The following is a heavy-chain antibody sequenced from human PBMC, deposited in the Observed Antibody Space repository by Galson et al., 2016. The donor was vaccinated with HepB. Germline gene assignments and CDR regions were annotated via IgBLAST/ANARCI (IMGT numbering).Heavy chain of an antibody. D-gene: IGHD4-17*01. J-gene: IGHJ4*01. CDR1: GFTVSSDY. Sequence: SLRLSCAASGFTVSSDYMSWVRQAPGKGLEWVSIIYSGGTTYYADSGKGRFTISRDNSKNTLYLQMNSLRAEDKAGYYCARGPNDYGRALGYWGHGTRVTVSS. V-gene: IGHV3-53*01. CDR3: ARGPNDYGRALGY. CDR2: IYSGGTT.